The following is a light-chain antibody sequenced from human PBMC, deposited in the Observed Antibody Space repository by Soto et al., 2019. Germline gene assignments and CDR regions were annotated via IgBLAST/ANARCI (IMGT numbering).Light chain of an antibody. V-gene: IGKV1-8*01. CDR1: QGIASY. Sequence: AIRMTQSPSSLSASTGDSVTITCRASQGIASYLACYQQKPWKAPKLLIYSASTLQSGVPSRFSGSGSGIDFTLTISWLQSEDSATYYCQQYYNSPLTVGGGTKVEIK. J-gene: IGKJ4*01. CDR2: SAS. CDR3: QQYYNSPLT.